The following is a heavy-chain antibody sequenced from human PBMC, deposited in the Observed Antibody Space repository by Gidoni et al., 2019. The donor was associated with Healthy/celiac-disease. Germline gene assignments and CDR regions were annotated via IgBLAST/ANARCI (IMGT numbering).Heavy chain of an antibody. CDR3: ARGSGYGDYYFDY. Sequence: EVHLLDSGGGLVKPGGSLSLSCSASGFTFSSYSMNWVRQAPGKGLEWVSSISSSSSYIYYADSVKGRLTISRDNAKNSLYLQMNSLRAEDTAVYYCARGSGYGDYYFDYWGQGTLVTVSS. J-gene: IGHJ4*02. CDR1: GFTFSSYS. V-gene: IGHV3-21*01. CDR2: ISSSSSYI. D-gene: IGHD4-17*01.